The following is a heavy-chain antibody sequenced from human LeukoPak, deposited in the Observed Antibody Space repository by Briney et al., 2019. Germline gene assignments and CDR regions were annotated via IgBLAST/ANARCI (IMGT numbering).Heavy chain of an antibody. D-gene: IGHD3-9*01. Sequence: ASVKVSCKVSGYTLTELSMHWVRQAPGQGLEWMGWINPNSGGTNFAQKFQGRVTMTRDTSISTAYMELSRLRSDDTAVYYCARAIGALRYFDWLDSDFDYWGQGTLVTVSS. CDR2: INPNSGGT. J-gene: IGHJ4*02. V-gene: IGHV1-2*02. CDR3: ARAIGALRYFDWLDSDFDY. CDR1: GYTLTELS.